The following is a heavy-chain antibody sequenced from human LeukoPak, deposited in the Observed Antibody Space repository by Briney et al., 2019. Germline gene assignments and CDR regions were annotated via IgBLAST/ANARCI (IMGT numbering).Heavy chain of an antibody. Sequence: GASVKVCCKASGYTFTGYYMHWVRQAPGQGLEWMGWINPNSGGTNYAQKFQGRVTMTRDTSISTAYMELSRLRFDDTAVYYCARDMDGYSSSFLHYYYYGMDVWGQGTTVTVSS. D-gene: IGHD6-13*01. V-gene: IGHV1-2*02. CDR1: GYTFTGYY. CDR3: ARDMDGYSSSFLHYYYYGMDV. J-gene: IGHJ6*02. CDR2: INPNSGGT.